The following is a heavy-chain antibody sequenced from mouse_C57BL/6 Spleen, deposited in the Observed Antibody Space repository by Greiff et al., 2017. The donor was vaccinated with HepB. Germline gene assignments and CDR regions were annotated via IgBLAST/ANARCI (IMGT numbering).Heavy chain of an antibody. CDR3: AKNYPHYYGSSYWYFDV. J-gene: IGHJ1*03. CDR1: GFSLTSYG. D-gene: IGHD1-1*01. V-gene: IGHV2-5*01. CDR2: IWRGGST. Sequence: VKLMESGPGLVQPSQSLSITCTVSGFSLTSYGVHWVRQSPGKGLEWLGVIWRGGSTDYNAAFMSRLSITKDNSKSQVFFKMNSLQADDTAIYYCAKNYPHYYGSSYWYFDVWGTGTTVTVSS.